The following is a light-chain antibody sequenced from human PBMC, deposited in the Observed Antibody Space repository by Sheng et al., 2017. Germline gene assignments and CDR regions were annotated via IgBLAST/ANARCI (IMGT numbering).Light chain of an antibody. J-gene: IGLJ2*01. CDR3: ATWDINLDGV. V-gene: IGLV1-51*02. Sequence: QSVLTQPPSVSAAPGQKVTIFCSGSNSDIGNNYVSWYQQFPGKAPKLIIYENTKRPSGIPDRFSGSKSGTSATLGITGLQTGDEADYYCATWDINLDGVFGGGTKADRP. CDR1: NSDIGNNY. CDR2: ENT.